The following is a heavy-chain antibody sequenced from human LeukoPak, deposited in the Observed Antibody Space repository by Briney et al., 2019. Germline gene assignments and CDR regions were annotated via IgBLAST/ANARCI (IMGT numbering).Heavy chain of an antibody. CDR2: ISSSSSYI. V-gene: IGHV3-21*01. CDR1: GFTFSSYS. D-gene: IGHD1-26*01. J-gene: IGHJ4*02. Sequence: GVSLRLSCAASGFTFSSYSMNWVRQAPGKGLEWVSSISSSSSYIYYADSVKGRFTISRDNAKNSLYLQMNSLRAEDTAVYYCARVGGTLIDYWGQGTLVTVSS. CDR3: ARVGGTLIDY.